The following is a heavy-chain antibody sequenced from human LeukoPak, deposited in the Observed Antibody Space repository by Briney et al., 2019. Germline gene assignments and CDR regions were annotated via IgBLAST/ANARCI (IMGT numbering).Heavy chain of an antibody. Sequence: ASVKVSCKASGYTFTGYYMHWVRQAPGQGLEWMGWINPYSGDTNYAQKFQGRVTMTRDKSISTAYMDLSRLRSDDTAVFYCARVGGYCTTTSCSYGMDVWGQGTTVTVSS. CDR2: INPYSGDT. CDR3: ARVGGYCTTTSCSYGMDV. J-gene: IGHJ6*02. V-gene: IGHV1-2*02. CDR1: GYTFTGYY. D-gene: IGHD2-2*01.